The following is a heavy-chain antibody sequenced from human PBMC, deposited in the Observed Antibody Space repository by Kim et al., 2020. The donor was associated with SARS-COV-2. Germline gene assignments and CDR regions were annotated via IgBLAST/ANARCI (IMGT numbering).Heavy chain of an antibody. D-gene: IGHD3-10*01. V-gene: IGHV1-46*01. J-gene: IGHJ4*02. CDR3: GRDVLSSAPRLFYLDL. CDR1: GYDFIRHY. Sequence: ASVKVSCKTSGYDFIRHYIHWVRQAPGQGLEWLGVINPYRPGTTYSHKFQGRVAMTKDTSTATVYLDLTDLKFDDTAVYFCGRDVLSSAPRLFYLDLWGRGSQVPVSS. CDR2: INPYRPGT.